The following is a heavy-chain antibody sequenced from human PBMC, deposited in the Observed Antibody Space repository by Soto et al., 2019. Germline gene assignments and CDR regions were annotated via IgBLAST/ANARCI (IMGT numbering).Heavy chain of an antibody. V-gene: IGHV4-59*01. D-gene: IGHD7-27*01. CDR2: IYYSGST. Sequence: SETLSLTCTVSGGSISSYYWSWIRQPPGKGLEWIGYIYYSGSTDYNPSLKSRVTISVDTSKNQFSLKLSSVTAADTAVYYCARDRWGSNNWFDPWGQGTLVTVS. CDR1: GGSISSYY. J-gene: IGHJ5*02. CDR3: ARDRWGSNNWFDP.